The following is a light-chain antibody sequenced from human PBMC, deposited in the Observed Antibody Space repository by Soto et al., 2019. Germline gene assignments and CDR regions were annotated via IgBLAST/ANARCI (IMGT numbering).Light chain of an antibody. J-gene: IGLJ3*02. CDR2: KDS. CDR1: VLAKKY. Sequence: SYELTKPSSVSVSPGQTARITCSGDVLAKKYARWFQQKPGQAPVLVIYKDSERPSGIPERFSGSSSGTTVTLTISGAQVEDEADYYCSSAADNNLGVFGGGTKLTVL. CDR3: SSAADNNLGV. V-gene: IGLV3-27*01.